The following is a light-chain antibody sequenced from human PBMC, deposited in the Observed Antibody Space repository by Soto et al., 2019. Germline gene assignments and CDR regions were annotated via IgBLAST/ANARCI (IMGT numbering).Light chain of an antibody. CDR2: SAS. CDR3: QSNNSAPIT. CDR1: QDIAHY. J-gene: IGKJ5*01. Sequence: DIQMTQSPSSLSASVGDRVTITCRASQDIAHYLAWYLQKPGKVSQVLISSASTLQSGVSSRFSGSGSGTDFTLTIKNLQPEDGASYYCQSNNSAPITCGQGTRLEI. V-gene: IGKV1-27*01.